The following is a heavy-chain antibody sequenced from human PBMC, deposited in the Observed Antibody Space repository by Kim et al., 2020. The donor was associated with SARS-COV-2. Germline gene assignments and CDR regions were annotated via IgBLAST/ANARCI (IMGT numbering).Heavy chain of an antibody. D-gene: IGHD2-21*01. Sequence: GGSLRLSCAASGFTFTCCAMTWVRQAPGRGPEWVSSFSHDGTSSHYAGSVKGRFLISRDDSKNTLYLRLNNLRAEDTALYYCAKDLWNYSAMDVWGQGTT. CDR2: FSHDGTSS. CDR3: AKDLWNYSAMDV. J-gene: IGHJ6*02. CDR1: GFTFTCCA. V-gene: IGHV3-23*01.